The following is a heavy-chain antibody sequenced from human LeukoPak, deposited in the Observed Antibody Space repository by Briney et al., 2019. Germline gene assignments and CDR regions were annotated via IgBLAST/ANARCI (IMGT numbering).Heavy chain of an antibody. D-gene: IGHD2-15*01. CDR2: VYNTRST. CDR1: DGSISSYF. V-gene: IGHV4-59*01. Sequence: SETLSLTSTVSDGSISSYFWGWIRQPPGKGLEWVGYVYNTRSTNSHPSLKSRVAISIDTSTNQVSLKLNSVTAADTAVYYCARGVAATPYYFDYWGQGSLVTVAS. CDR3: ARGVAATPYYFDY. J-gene: IGHJ4*02.